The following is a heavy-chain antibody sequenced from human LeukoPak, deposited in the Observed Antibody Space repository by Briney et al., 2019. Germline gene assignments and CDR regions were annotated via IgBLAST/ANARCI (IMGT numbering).Heavy chain of an antibody. V-gene: IGHV1-69*04. J-gene: IGHJ4*02. CDR3: AREVEFLEWLLGY. Sequence: GASVKVSCKASGGTFSSYTISWVRQAPGQGLEWMGRIIPILGIANYAQKFQGRVTITADKSTSTAYMELSSLRSEDTAVYYCAREVEFLEWLLGYWGQGTLVTVSS. CDR2: IIPILGIA. CDR1: GGTFSSYT. D-gene: IGHD3-3*02.